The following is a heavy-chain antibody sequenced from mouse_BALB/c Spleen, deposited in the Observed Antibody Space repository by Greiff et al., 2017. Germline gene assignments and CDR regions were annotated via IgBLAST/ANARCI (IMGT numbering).Heavy chain of an antibody. D-gene: IGHD1-1*01. V-gene: IGHV5-6-3*01. CDR2: INSNGGST. Sequence: EVMLVESGGGLVQPGGSLKLSCAASGFTFSSYGMSWVRQTPDKRLELVATINSNGGSTYYPDSVKGRFTISRDNAKNTLYLQMSSLKSEDTAMYYCEREGNYYGSSSYWYFDVWGAGTTVTVSS. J-gene: IGHJ1*01. CDR3: EREGNYYGSSSYWYFDV. CDR1: GFTFSSYG.